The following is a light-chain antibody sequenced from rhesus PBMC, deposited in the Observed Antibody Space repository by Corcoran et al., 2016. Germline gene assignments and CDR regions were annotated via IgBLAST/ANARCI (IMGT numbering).Light chain of an antibody. CDR2: EVS. CDR1: SSDIGGYNR. V-gene: IGLV2-13*03. J-gene: IGLJ1*01. Sequence: QAAPTQSPSVYGSTGQSFTISCTGTSSDIGGYNRVSWYQQHPGKAPKLMIYEVSTRPSGVSDRFSGSKSGNTASLTISGLQAEDEADYYCSSYASSSTYIFGAGTRLTVL. CDR3: SSYASSSTYI.